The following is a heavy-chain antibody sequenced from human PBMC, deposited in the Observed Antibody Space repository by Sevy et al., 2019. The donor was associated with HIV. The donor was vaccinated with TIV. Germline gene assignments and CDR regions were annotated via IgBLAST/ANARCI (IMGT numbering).Heavy chain of an antibody. D-gene: IGHD2-15*01. J-gene: IGHJ4*02. Sequence: GGSLRLSCAASGFTVSSNYMSWVHQAPGKGLEWVSVIYSGGSTYYADSVKGRFTISRDNSKNTLYLQMNSLRAEDTAVYYCARVLGAPLLFFDYWGQGTLVTVSS. CDR2: IYSGGST. V-gene: IGHV3-66*01. CDR3: ARVLGAPLLFFDY. CDR1: GFTVSSNY.